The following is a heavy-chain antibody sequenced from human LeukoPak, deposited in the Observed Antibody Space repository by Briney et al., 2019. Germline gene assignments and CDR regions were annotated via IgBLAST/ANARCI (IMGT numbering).Heavy chain of an antibody. Sequence: GGSLRLSCADSGFTFSSYAMTWVRQAPGKGLEWVSSITGGGDTTYYADSVRGRFTISRDNSKNTLSVQMNSLRAEDTAVYYCAKQRSEVVVAATNYWGQGTLVTVSS. D-gene: IGHD2-15*01. V-gene: IGHV3-23*01. CDR2: ITGGGDTT. J-gene: IGHJ4*02. CDR3: AKQRSEVVVAATNY. CDR1: GFTFSSYA.